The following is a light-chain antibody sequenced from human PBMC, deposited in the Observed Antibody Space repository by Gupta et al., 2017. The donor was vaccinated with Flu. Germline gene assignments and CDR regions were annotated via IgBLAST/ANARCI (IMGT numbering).Light chain of an antibody. CDR2: GTS. V-gene: IGKV3-11*01. CDR3: QQGCYWRMR. Sequence: PPTFSCTAGGEATLAVVTIRIISRFIVWYQQKPGQAPRLLMSGTSTRATAIPARFGGSGSGTDFTLTIRSREPEDLAVYYCQQGCYWRMRFGQGTQLEIK. CDR1: RIISRF. J-gene: IGKJ5*01.